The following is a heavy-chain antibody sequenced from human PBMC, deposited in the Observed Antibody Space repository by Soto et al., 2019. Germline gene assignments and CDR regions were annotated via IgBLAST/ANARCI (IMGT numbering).Heavy chain of an antibody. CDR2: IYYTGST. CDR1: GATISSGGFY. CDR3: ARDDSVYGEPGYGMNV. V-gene: IGHV4-31*03. D-gene: IGHD4-17*01. Sequence: QVQLQESGPGLVEASQTLSLTCTVSGATISSGGFYWSWIRQRPGKGLEWIGHIYYTGSTYYNPSLNSRVTISVDMSRNHFSLKLRSVTAADTAKYFCARDDSVYGEPGYGMNVWGQGTTVTVSS. J-gene: IGHJ6*02.